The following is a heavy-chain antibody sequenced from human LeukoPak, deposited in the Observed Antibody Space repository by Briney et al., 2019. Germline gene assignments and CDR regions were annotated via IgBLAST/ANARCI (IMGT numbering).Heavy chain of an antibody. CDR3: VREAGPLD. CDR1: GYTFTGYY. J-gene: IGHJ4*02. CDR2: VNPNTGGT. Sequence: ASVKVSCKASGYTFTGYYINWVRQAPGQAPEWVGWVNPNTGGTRYAQKFQGRVTMTRDTSITTAFMELRGLTFDDTAVFYCVREAGPLDWGQGALVTVSS. V-gene: IGHV1-2*02.